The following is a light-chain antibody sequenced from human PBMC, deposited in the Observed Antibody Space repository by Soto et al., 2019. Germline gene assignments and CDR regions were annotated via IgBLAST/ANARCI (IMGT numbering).Light chain of an antibody. J-gene: IGLJ2*01. V-gene: IGLV2-14*01. Sequence: QSALTQPASVSGSPGQSITISCTGTSSDIGGYDYISWYQQHSSKVSTLIISDVTARPPGLSNRFSGSKSGNTVSLTISGIEAEDAADYYCSSYTSSSSGVVFGGGTKRTVL. CDR2: DVT. CDR3: SSYTSSSSGVV. CDR1: SSDIGGYDY.